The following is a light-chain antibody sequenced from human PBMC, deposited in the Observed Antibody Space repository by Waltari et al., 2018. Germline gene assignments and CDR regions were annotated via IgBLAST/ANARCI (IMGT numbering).Light chain of an antibody. CDR2: GAS. J-gene: IGKJ1*01. Sequence: EIVLTQSPGTLSLSPGERAAVSCRASQTVSSSHLAWSQQKPGQAPRLFIYGASTRASGIPDRFSGGGFGTDFTLTIDRLEPEDFAVYYCHQYSSTPWTFGQGTRVEIK. CDR1: QTVSSSH. V-gene: IGKV3-20*01. CDR3: HQYSSTPWT.